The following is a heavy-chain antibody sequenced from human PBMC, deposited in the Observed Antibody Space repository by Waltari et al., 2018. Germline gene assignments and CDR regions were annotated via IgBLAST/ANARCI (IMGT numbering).Heavy chain of an antibody. CDR2: ISWDGGST. CDR1: GFTFDDYT. J-gene: IGHJ6*02. CDR3: AKDFDRPDYYYGMDV. Sequence: EVQLVESGGVVVQPGGSLRLSCAASGFTFDDYTMHWVRQAPGKGLEWVSLISWDGGSTYYADSVKGRFTISRDNSKNSLYLQMNSLRTEDTALYYCAKDFDRPDYYYGMDVWGQGTTVTVSS. V-gene: IGHV3-43*01.